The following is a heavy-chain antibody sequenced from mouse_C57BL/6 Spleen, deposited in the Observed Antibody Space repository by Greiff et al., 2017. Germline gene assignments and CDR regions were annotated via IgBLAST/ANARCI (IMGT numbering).Heavy chain of an antibody. Sequence: QVQLQQSGAELVRPGASVMLSCKASGYTFTDYEMHWVKQTPVHGLEWIGAIDPETGGTAYDQKFKGKAILTADKSSSTAYMELRSLTSEDSAVYYCTRRENYYGSSYWYFDVWGTGTTVTVSS. V-gene: IGHV1-15*01. CDR3: TRRENYYGSSYWYFDV. CDR2: IDPETGGT. CDR1: GYTFTDYE. J-gene: IGHJ1*03. D-gene: IGHD1-1*01.